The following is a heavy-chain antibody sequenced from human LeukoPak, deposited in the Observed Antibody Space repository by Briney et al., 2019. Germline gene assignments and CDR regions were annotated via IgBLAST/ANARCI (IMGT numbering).Heavy chain of an antibody. CDR2: TSGSI. CDR1: GASNSSHY. CDR3: ARVLAIFGLDTTDFYMDV. J-gene: IGHJ6*03. Sequence: PSETLSLTCAVSGASNSSHYWSWIRQPPGKGLEWIGYTSGSISDNPSLKSRVAVSVDPSQNQVSLSLTSVTAADTAVYYCARVLAIFGLDTTDFYMDVWGKGTTVTVSS. D-gene: IGHD3/OR15-3a*01. V-gene: IGHV4-59*11.